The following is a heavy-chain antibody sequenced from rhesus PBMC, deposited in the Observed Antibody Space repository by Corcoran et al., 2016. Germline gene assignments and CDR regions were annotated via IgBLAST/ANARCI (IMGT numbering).Heavy chain of an antibody. CDR3: AREAYDSGADY. Sequence: QVQLQQWGEGLVKPSETLSLTCAVYGGSISGYYYWSWIRQPPGKGLEWFWYIYGNSPITNYNPPLKNRVTISNETSKNQFSLKLSSVTAADTAVYYCAREAYDSGADYWGQGVLVTVSS. V-gene: IGHV4-73*01. CDR1: GGSISGYYY. J-gene: IGHJ4*01. D-gene: IGHD3-28*01. CDR2: IYGNSPIT.